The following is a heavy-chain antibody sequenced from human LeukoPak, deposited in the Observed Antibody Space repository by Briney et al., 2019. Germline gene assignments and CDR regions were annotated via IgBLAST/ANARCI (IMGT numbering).Heavy chain of an antibody. V-gene: IGHV3-9*01. J-gene: IGHJ4*02. CDR3: AKRQGYYYDSSDSSFDY. CDR1: GFTFDDYA. Sequence: GGSLRLSCAASGFTFDDYAMHWVRQAPGKGLEWVSGITWNSGSRGYADSVKGRFTISRDNAKNSLYLQMNSLRAEDTALYYCAKRQGYYYDSSDSSFDYWGQGSLVTVSS. D-gene: IGHD3-22*01. CDR2: ITWNSGSR.